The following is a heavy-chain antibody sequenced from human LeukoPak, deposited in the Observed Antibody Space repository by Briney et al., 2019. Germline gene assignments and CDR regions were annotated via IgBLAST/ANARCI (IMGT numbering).Heavy chain of an antibody. CDR2: ISWNSGSI. V-gene: IGHV3-9*01. CDR1: GFTFDDYA. D-gene: IGHD2-2*01. CDR3: AKGYCSSISCLVDY. Sequence: GGSLRLSCAASGFTFDDYAMHWVRQAPGKGLEWVSGISWNSGSIGCADSVKGRFTISRDNAKNSLYLQMNSLRAEDTALYYCAKGYCSSISCLVDYWGQGTLVTVSS. J-gene: IGHJ4*02.